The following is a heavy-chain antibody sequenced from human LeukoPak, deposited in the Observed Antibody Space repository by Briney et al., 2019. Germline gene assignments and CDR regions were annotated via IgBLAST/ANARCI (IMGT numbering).Heavy chain of an antibody. J-gene: IGHJ5*02. D-gene: IGHD3-10*01. CDR3: ARAKSAYGSGANWFGP. V-gene: IGHV3-11*01. Sequence: GGSLRLSCAASGFTFSDYYMSWIRQAPGKGLEWVSYISSSGSTIYYADSVKGRFTISRDNAKNSLYLQMNSLRAEDTAVYYCARAKSAYGSGANWFGPWGQGTLVTVSS. CDR1: GFTFSDYY. CDR2: ISSSGSTI.